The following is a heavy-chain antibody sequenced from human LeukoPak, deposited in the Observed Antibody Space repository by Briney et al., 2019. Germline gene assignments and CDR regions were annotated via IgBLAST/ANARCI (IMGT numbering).Heavy chain of an antibody. D-gene: IGHD3-3*01. Sequence: PSETLSLTCTVSGDSISSTSYYWSWIRQPPGKGLEWIGSIYYTGSTYYNPSLKSRATISGDTSKTQFSLKLSAVTAADTAVYYCARYRLLQYYFDYWGQGTLVAVSS. J-gene: IGHJ4*02. CDR1: GDSISSTSYY. CDR2: IYYTGST. V-gene: IGHV4-39*01. CDR3: ARYRLLQYYFDY.